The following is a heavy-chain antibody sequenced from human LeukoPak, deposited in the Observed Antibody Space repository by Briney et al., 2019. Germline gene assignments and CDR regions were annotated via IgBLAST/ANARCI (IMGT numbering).Heavy chain of an antibody. Sequence: GGSLRLSCAASGFTFSSYNMNWVRQAPGKGLEWVAYISIGTSFIYYADSVKGRFTISRDNAKKSLYLQMNSLRAEDTAVYYCARDYYDNSAYYYMDVWGKGTTVTVSS. CDR3: ARDYYDNSAYYYMDV. CDR2: ISIGTSFI. V-gene: IGHV3-21*01. J-gene: IGHJ6*03. D-gene: IGHD3-22*01. CDR1: GFTFSSYN.